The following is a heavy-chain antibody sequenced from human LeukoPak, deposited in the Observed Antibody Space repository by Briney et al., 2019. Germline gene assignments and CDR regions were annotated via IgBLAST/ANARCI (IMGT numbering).Heavy chain of an antibody. Sequence: SGGSLRLSCAASGFTFSSYAMSWVRQAPGKGLEWIGSIDHSGSTYYNPSLKSRVTISVDTSKNQFSLKLTSVTAADTAVYYCARDFGELTDVFDYWGQGTLVTVSS. J-gene: IGHJ4*02. CDR1: GFTFSSYA. V-gene: IGHV4-38-2*02. CDR2: IDHSGST. CDR3: ARDFGELTDVFDY. D-gene: IGHD3-10*01.